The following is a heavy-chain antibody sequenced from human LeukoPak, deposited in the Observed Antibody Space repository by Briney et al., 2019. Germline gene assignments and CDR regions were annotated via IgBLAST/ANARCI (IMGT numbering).Heavy chain of an antibody. V-gene: IGHV3-23*01. J-gene: IGHJ3*02. D-gene: IGHD6-19*01. Sequence: GGSLRLSCAASGFTFSSYAMSWVRQAPGKGLEWASAISGSGGSTYYADSVKGRFTISRDNSKDTLYLQMNSLRAEDTAVYYCAKDRKWLVDAFDIWGQGTMVTVSS. CDR3: AKDRKWLVDAFDI. CDR1: GFTFSSYA. CDR2: ISGSGGST.